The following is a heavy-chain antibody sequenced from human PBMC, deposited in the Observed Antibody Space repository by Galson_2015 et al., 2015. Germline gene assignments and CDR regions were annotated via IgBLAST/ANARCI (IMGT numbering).Heavy chain of an antibody. CDR3: ARSAYSRSSYYYYYMDV. CDR2: ISGSGGST. CDR1: GFTFSSYA. Sequence: SLRLSCAASGFTFSSYAMSWVRQAPGKGLEWVSGISGSGGSTYYADSVKGRFTISRDNSKNTLYLQMNSLRAEDTAVYYCARSAYSRSSYYYYYMDVRGKGTTVTVSS. J-gene: IGHJ6*03. D-gene: IGHD1-26*01. V-gene: IGHV3-23*01.